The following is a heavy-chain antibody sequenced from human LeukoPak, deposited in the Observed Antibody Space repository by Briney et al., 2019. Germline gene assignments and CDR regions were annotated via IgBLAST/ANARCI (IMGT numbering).Heavy chain of an antibody. J-gene: IGHJ6*02. D-gene: IGHD1-1*01. V-gene: IGHV3-9*01. CDR2: ISWNSGSI. Sequence: GRSLRLSCAASGFTFDDYAMHWVRQAPGKGLEWVSGISWNSGSIGYADSVKGRFTISRDNAKNSLYLQMNSLRAEDTALYYCTKDPERYYYGMDVWGQGTTVTVSS. CDR3: TKDPERYYYGMDV. CDR1: GFTFDDYA.